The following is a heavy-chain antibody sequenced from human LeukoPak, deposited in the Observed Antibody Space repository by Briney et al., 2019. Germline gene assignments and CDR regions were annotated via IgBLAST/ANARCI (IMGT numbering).Heavy chain of an antibody. V-gene: IGHV4-39*07. Sequence: SETLSLTCTVSGGSISSSSYYWGWIRQPPGKGLEWIGSIYYSGSTYYNPSLKSRVTISVDTSKNQFSLKLSSVTAADTAVYYCARGRTSIKAFDIWGQGTMVTVSS. CDR3: ARGRTSIKAFDI. CDR1: GGSISSSSYY. J-gene: IGHJ3*02. CDR2: IYYSGST. D-gene: IGHD6-6*01.